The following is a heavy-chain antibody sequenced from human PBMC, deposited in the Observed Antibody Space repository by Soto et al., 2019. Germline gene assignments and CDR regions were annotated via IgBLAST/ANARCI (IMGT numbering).Heavy chain of an antibody. J-gene: IGHJ4*02. V-gene: IGHV3-23*01. CDR3: ARDVGGSSSFDY. Sequence: EVQLLESGGGLVQPGGSLRLSCAGSGFTFSTYAMAWVRQAPGKALEWVSTISDSGSNTHYVDSVEGRFTISRDNSKSTVFLHMNSRRADDSAVYYCARDVGGSSSFDYWGQGTLVTVSS. CDR1: GFTFSTYA. D-gene: IGHD1-26*01. CDR2: ISDSGSNT.